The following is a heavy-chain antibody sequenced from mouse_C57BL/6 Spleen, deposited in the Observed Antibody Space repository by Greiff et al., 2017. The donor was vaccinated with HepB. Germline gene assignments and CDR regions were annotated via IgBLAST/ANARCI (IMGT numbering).Heavy chain of an antibody. Sequence: VQLQQSGAELVRPGASVTLSCKASGYTFTDYEMHWVKQTPVHGLEWIGAIDPETGGTAYNQKFKGKAILTADKSSSTAYMELRSLTSEDSAVYYCTRRAVTVVAPDYFDYWGQGTTLTVSS. CDR3: TRRAVTVVAPDYFDY. CDR1: GYTFTDYE. J-gene: IGHJ2*01. CDR2: IDPETGGT. D-gene: IGHD1-1*01. V-gene: IGHV1-15*01.